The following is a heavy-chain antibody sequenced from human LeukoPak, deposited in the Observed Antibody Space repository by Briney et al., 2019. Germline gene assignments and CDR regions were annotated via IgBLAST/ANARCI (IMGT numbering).Heavy chain of an antibody. V-gene: IGHV3-11*04. D-gene: IGHD3-22*01. J-gene: IGHJ4*02. Sequence: PGGSLRLSCAASGFTFSDYYMSWIRQAPGKGLEWVSYISSSGSTIYYADSVKGRFTISRDNAKNSLYLQMNRLRVEDTAVYYCASNYDSSGYYGFDYWGQGTLVTVSS. CDR2: ISSSGSTI. CDR3: ASNYDSSGYYGFDY. CDR1: GFTFSDYY.